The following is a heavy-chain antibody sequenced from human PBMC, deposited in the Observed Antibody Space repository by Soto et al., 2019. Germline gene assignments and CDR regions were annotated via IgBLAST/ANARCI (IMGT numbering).Heavy chain of an antibody. CDR1: GGSISSYY. D-gene: IGHD1-1*01. CDR2: IYYSGST. V-gene: IGHV4-59*01. Sequence: SDTLSLTCTLSGGSISSYYWNWIRQPPGKGLEWIGYIYYSGSTNYNPSLKSRVTISVDTSKNQFSLKLSSVTAADTAVYYCAREGTYKNYYYYGMDVWGQGTTVPVSS. J-gene: IGHJ6*02. CDR3: AREGTYKNYYYYGMDV.